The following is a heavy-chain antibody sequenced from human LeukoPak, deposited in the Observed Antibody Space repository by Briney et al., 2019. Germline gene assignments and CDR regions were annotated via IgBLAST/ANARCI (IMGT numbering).Heavy chain of an antibody. D-gene: IGHD2-15*01. V-gene: IGHV5-51*01. J-gene: IGHJ4*02. CDR2: IYPGDSDT. CDR1: GYSFTGYW. CDR3: ARQIVTCSGGSCYSGEDY. Sequence: GESLKISCKGSGYSFTGYWIGWVRQMPGKGLEWMGIIYPGDSDTRYSPSFQGQVTISADKSISTAYLQWSSLKASDTAMYYCARQIVTCSGGSCYSGEDYWGQGTLVTVSS.